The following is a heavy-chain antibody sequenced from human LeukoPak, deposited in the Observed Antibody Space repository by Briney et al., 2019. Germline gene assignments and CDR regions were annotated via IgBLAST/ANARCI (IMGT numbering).Heavy chain of an antibody. Sequence: GSLRLSCSASGFTFSSYTMHWVRQGPGKGLEYVSAISSNGGSTYYADSVKGRFTISRDNSKNTLYLRMSSLRAEDTAVYYCVKDGAGYSSGWYWEVDYWGQGTLVTVSS. CDR3: VKDGAGYSSGWYWEVDY. CDR2: ISSNGGST. D-gene: IGHD6-19*01. V-gene: IGHV3-64D*06. CDR1: GFTFSSYT. J-gene: IGHJ4*02.